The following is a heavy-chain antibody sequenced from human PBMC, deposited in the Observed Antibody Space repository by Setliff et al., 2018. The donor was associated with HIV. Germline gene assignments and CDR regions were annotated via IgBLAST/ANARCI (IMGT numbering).Heavy chain of an antibody. CDR3: ATLTMVRGVFDI. J-gene: IGHJ3*02. V-gene: IGHV1-69-2*01. CDR2: VDPEDGET. Sequence: ASVKVSCKVSGYTFTDYYMHWVQQAPGKGLEWMGLVDPEDGETIYAEKFQGRVTITADTSTDTAYMELSSLRSEDTAVYYCATLTMVRGVFDIWGQGTTVTVSS. D-gene: IGHD3-10*01. CDR1: GYTFTDYY.